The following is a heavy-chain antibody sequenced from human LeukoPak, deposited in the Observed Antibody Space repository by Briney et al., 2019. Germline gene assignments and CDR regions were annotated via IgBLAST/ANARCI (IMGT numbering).Heavy chain of an antibody. CDR3: ARTSYDTTNDAFDI. CDR1: GGSISSYY. J-gene: IGHJ3*02. CDR2: IYTSGST. D-gene: IGHD3-22*01. V-gene: IGHV4-4*07. Sequence: SETLSLTCTVSGGSISSYYWSWIRQPAGKGLELIGRIYTSGSTNYNPSLRRRVTMSVDTSKNHFSLRLRSVTAADTAVYYCARTSYDTTNDAFDIWGQGTMVTVSS.